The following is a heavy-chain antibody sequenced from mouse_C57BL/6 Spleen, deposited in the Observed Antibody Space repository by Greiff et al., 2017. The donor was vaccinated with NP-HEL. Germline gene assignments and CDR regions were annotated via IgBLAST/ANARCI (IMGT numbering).Heavy chain of an antibody. J-gene: IGHJ2*01. CDR2: IDPETGGT. Sequence: QVQLQQSGAELVRPGASVTLSCKASGYTFTDYEMHWVKQTPVHGLEWIGAIDPETGGTAYNQKFKGKAILTADKSSSTAYMELRSLTSEDSAVYYCTREDGYYLFDYWGQGTTLTVSS. CDR1: GYTFTDYE. CDR3: TREDGYYLFDY. D-gene: IGHD2-3*01. V-gene: IGHV1-15*01.